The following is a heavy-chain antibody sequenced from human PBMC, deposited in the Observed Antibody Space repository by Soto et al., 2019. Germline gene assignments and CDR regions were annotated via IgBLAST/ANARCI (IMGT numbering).Heavy chain of an antibody. V-gene: IGHV4-59*12. J-gene: IGHJ4*01. CDR3: ARDDRNDSIGNFGY. CDR1: GGSPSYYY. D-gene: IGHD1-7*01. CDR2: VADSGKS. Sequence: PSETLSLTCTISGGSPSYYYWSLVRQPPGKGLEWIGNVADSGKSSYSPSLRSRLTISVDTSNTRLSLTLSSVTAADTAVYYCARDDRNDSIGNFGYWCQGALVTVSS.